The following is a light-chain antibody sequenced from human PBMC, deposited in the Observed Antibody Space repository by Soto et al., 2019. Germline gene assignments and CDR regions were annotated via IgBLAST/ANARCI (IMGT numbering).Light chain of an antibody. Sequence: DLQMTQSPSTLSASVGDRVTITCRASQSISVWLAWYQQKPGKAPKVLIHKASSLESGVPSRFSGSGSGTEFTLTISSLQPDDSATYYCQQYNSYLWTFGQGTKVEIK. CDR1: QSISVW. CDR3: QQYNSYLWT. V-gene: IGKV1-5*03. J-gene: IGKJ1*01. CDR2: KAS.